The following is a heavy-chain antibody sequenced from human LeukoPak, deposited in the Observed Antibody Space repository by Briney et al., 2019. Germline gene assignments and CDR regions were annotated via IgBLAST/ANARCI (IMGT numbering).Heavy chain of an antibody. CDR1: GGSISSYY. CDR2: IYYSGST. CDR3: AGSDYYDSSGYYPWD. D-gene: IGHD3-22*01. V-gene: IGHV4-59*01. Sequence: KTSETLSLTCTVSGGSISSYYWSWIRQPPGKGLEWIGYIYYSGSTNYNPSLKSRVTISVDTSKNQFSLKLSSVTAADTAVYYCAGSDYYDSSGYYPWDWGRGTLVTVSS. J-gene: IGHJ4*02.